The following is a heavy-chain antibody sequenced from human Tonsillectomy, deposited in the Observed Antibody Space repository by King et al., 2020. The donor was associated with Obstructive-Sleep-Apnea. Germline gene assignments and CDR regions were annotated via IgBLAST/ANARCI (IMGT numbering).Heavy chain of an antibody. CDR2: VSPNSGNT. J-gene: IGHJ4*02. Sequence: VQLVESGAEVKKPGASVKVSCKASGYTFTIYDVNWVRQATGQGLEWMGWVSPNSGNTGDAQKFQGRVTMTRDTSINTAYMELSSLTSEDTAIYYCVRGEWELPHWGQGTLVTVSS. V-gene: IGHV1-8*01. CDR3: VRGEWELPH. CDR1: GYTFTIYD. D-gene: IGHD1-26*01.